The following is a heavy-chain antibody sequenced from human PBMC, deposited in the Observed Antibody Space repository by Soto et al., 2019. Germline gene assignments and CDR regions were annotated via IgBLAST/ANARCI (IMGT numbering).Heavy chain of an antibody. Sequence: GGSLRLSCAASGFTFSGYAMGWVRQGPGKGLEWVAVVSIGGSTHYADSVRGRFTISRDNSKNTLSLQMNSLTAEDTAVYFCAKRRGAGGHFDYWGQGALVTVSS. CDR3: AKRRGAGGHFDY. D-gene: IGHD2-15*01. V-gene: IGHV3-23*01. CDR1: GFTFSGYA. J-gene: IGHJ4*02. CDR2: VSIGGST.